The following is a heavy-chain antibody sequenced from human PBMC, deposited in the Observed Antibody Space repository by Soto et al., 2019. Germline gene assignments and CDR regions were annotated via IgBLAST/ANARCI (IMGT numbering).Heavy chain of an antibody. CDR1: GFTFSRYG. J-gene: IGHJ4*02. D-gene: IGHD3-10*01. V-gene: IGHV3-30*18. CDR3: AKVRADYYYGSGPFDY. CDR2: ISSDGSNK. Sequence: QVQLVESGGGVVQPGRSLRLSCAASGFTFSRYGMHWVRQAPGKGLEWVALISSDGSNKYYADYVKGRFTISRDNSKNTLYLQMNTLRAEDTAVYYCAKVRADYYYGSGPFDYWGQGTLVTVSS.